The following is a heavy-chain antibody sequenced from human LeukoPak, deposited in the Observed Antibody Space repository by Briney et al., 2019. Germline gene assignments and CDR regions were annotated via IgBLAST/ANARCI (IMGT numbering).Heavy chain of an antibody. CDR1: GFTFSSYA. V-gene: IGHV3-23*01. D-gene: IGHD2-2*01. CDR2: ISGSGGST. CDR3: ARLFGGPSCPDAFDI. J-gene: IGHJ3*02. Sequence: GGSLRLSCAASGFTFSSYAMSWVRQAPGKGLEWVSAISGSGGSTYYADSVKGRFTISADKSISTAYLQWSSLKASDTAMYYCARLFGGPSCPDAFDIWGQGTMVTVSS.